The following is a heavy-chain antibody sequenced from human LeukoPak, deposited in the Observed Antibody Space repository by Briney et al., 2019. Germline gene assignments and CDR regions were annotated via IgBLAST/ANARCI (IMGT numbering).Heavy chain of an antibody. V-gene: IGHV4-39*01. J-gene: IGHJ4*02. Sequence: SETLSLTCTVSGGSISSSSYYWGCIRQPPGKGLEWIGSIYYSGSTYYNPSLKSRVTISVDTSKNQFSLKLSSVTAADTAVYYCARHDGNVVVTAYLFDYWGQGTLVTVSS. CDR1: GGSISSSSYY. CDR2: IYYSGST. CDR3: ARHDGNVVVTAYLFDY. D-gene: IGHD2-21*02.